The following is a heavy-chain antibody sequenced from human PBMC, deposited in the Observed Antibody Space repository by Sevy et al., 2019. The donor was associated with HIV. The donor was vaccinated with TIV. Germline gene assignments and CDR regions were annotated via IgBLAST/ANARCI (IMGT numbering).Heavy chain of an antibody. CDR3: ATRKTPVLRFFRRVVAFDI. CDR2: FDPEDGET. CDR1: GYTLTELS. Sequence: ASVKVSCKVSGYTLTELSMHWVRQAPGKGLEWMGGFDPEDGETIYAQKFQGRVTMTEDTSTDTSYMELSSLRSEDTAVYYCATRKTPVLRFFRRVVAFDIWGQGTMVTVSS. V-gene: IGHV1-24*01. D-gene: IGHD3-3*01. J-gene: IGHJ3*02.